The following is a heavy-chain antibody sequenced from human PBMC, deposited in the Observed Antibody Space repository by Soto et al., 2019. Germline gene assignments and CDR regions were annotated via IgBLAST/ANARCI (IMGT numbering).Heavy chain of an antibody. CDR3: ARDRLDRTGDFDY. D-gene: IGHD7-27*01. J-gene: IGHJ4*02. Sequence: GGSLRLSCAASGFTFSSYAMSWVRQAPGKGLEWVSYISSSSSTIYYADSVKGRFTISRDNAKNSLYLQMNSLRDEDTAVYYCARDRLDRTGDFDYWGQGTLVTVSS. CDR2: ISSSSSTI. V-gene: IGHV3-48*02. CDR1: GFTFSSYA.